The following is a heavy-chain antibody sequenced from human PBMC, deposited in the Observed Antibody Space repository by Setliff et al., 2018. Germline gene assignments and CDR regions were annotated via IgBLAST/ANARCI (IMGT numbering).Heavy chain of an antibody. Sequence: PGESLKLSCAASGLTLINNGFHWVRQAPGKGLEWGAIIWHDGTNKYYADSVKGRFDISRDSSKDTVYLKMNSLTAEDTAMYYCATLSKDLNYWGQGTLVTVSS. CDR3: ATLSKDLNY. D-gene: IGHD3-3*01. CDR1: GLTLINNG. J-gene: IGHJ4*02. V-gene: IGHV3-33*01. CDR2: IWHDGTNK.